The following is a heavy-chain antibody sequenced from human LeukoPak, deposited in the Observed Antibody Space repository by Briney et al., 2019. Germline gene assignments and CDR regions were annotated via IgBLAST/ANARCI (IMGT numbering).Heavy chain of an antibody. J-gene: IGHJ6*03. CDR1: GYTFTSYT. Sequence: GASVKVSCKASGYTFTSYTIHWVRQAPGQGLEWMGIINPSGGSTSYAQKFQGRVTMTRDMSTSTVYMELSSLRSEDTAVYYCARALRSNGGSGSYIGFRSYYYYYMDVWGKGTTVTVSS. CDR2: INPSGGST. D-gene: IGHD3-10*01. CDR3: ARALRSNGGSGSYIGFRSYYYYYMDV. V-gene: IGHV1-46*01.